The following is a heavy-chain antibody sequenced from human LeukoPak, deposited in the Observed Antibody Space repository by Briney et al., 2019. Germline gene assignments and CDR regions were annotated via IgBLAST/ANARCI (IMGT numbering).Heavy chain of an antibody. CDR2: IIPIFGTA. Sequence: SVKVSCKASGGTFSSYAISWVRQAPGQGLEWMGGIIPIFGTANYAQKFQGRVTITADESTSTAYMELSSLRSEDTAVYYCARGDSPRPWLRPHHWFDPWGQGTLVTVSS. CDR3: ARGDSPRPWLRPHHWFDP. D-gene: IGHD5-12*01. CDR1: GGTFSSYA. V-gene: IGHV1-69*13. J-gene: IGHJ5*02.